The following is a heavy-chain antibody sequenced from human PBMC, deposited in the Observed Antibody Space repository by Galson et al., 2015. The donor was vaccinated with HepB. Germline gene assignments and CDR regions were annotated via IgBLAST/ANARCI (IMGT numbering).Heavy chain of an antibody. CDR1: GFTFSSYS. J-gene: IGHJ3*02. CDR2: ISSSSSTI. D-gene: IGHD3-9*01. Sequence: SLRLSCAASGFTFSSYSMNWVRQAPGKGLEWVSYISSSSSTIYYADSVKGRFTISRDNAKNSLDLQMNSLRDEDTAVYYCARVLRYFDWWVDAFDIWGQGTMVTVSS. V-gene: IGHV3-48*02. CDR3: ARVLRYFDWWVDAFDI.